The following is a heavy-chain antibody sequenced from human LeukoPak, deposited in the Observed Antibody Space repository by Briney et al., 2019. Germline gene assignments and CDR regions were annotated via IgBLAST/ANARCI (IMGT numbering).Heavy chain of an antibody. CDR2: ISAYNGNT. V-gene: IGHV1-18*04. CDR3: ARLRDSPRYDILTGYFYYFDY. J-gene: IGHJ4*02. D-gene: IGHD3-9*01. Sequence: ASVKVSCKASGYTFTSYGISWVRQAPEQGLEWMGWISAYNGNTNYAQKLQGRVTMTTDTSTSTAYMELRSLRSDDTAVYYCARLRDSPRYDILTGYFYYFDYWGQGTLVTVSS. CDR1: GYTFTSYG.